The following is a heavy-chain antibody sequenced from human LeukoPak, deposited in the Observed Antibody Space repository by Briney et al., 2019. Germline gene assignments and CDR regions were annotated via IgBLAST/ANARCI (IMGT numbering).Heavy chain of an antibody. V-gene: IGHV3-23*01. CDR3: ARRFGETNSYMDG. Sequence: GGSLRLSCAASGFTFSSYGVNWVRQAPGKGLEWVSSISSTGGTTYYADSVKGRFTISRDNSKNTLYLQMNSLRDEDTAIYYCARRFGETNSYMDGWGKGTTVIVSS. CDR1: GFTFSSYG. CDR2: ISSTGGTT. D-gene: IGHD3-16*01. J-gene: IGHJ6*03.